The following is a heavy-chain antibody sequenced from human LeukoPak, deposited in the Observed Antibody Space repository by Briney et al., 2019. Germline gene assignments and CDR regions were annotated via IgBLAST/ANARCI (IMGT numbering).Heavy chain of an antibody. V-gene: IGHV4-39*01. D-gene: IGHD6-19*01. CDR3: ARHIPPVRYSSGWYVDY. J-gene: IGHJ4*02. Sequence: SETLSLTCTVSGGSISSSSYYWGWIRQPPGKGLEWIGSIYYSGSTYYNPSLKSRVTISVDTSKNQFSLKLSFVTAADTAVYYCARHIPPVRYSSGWYVDYWGQGTLVTVSS. CDR2: IYYSGST. CDR1: GGSISSSSYY.